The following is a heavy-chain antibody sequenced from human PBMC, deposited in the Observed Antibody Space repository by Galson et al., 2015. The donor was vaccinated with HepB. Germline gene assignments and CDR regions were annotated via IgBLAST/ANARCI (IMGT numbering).Heavy chain of an antibody. Sequence: SLRLSCAASGFIFSSYAMTWVHQAPGKRLEWVSTISSLGDSTYYADCVKGRFTISRDNSNNALYLQMNSLRTEDTAVYYCAKSRYFGSGSLDYWGQGTLVTVSS. D-gene: IGHD3-10*01. CDR1: GFIFSSYA. V-gene: IGHV3-23*01. CDR2: ISSLGDST. CDR3: AKSRYFGSGSLDY. J-gene: IGHJ4*02.